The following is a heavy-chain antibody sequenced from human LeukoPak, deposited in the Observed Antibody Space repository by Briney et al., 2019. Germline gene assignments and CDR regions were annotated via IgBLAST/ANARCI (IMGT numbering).Heavy chain of an antibody. CDR2: IYYSGST. V-gene: IGHV4-31*03. J-gene: IGHJ4*02. CDR1: GGSISSGDYY. Sequence: SQTLSLTCTVSGGSISSGDYYLSWIRQHPGKGLEWIGYIYYSGSTYYNPSPKSRVTIFVDTSKNQFSLKLSSVTAADTAVYYCAASSSLSYGAPDYWGQGTLVTVSS. D-gene: IGHD4-17*01. CDR3: AASSSLSYGAPDY.